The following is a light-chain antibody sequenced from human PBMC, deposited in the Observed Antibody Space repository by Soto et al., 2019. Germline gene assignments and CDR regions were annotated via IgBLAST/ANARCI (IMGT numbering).Light chain of an antibody. CDR1: SSNIGAGHD. J-gene: IGLJ1*01. CDR3: QSYDSSLSGSEV. CDR2: GNG. V-gene: IGLV1-40*01. Sequence: QSALTQPPSVSGAPGQRVTISCTGSSSNIGAGHDVHWYQQLPGTAPKLLIYGNGNRPSGVPDRFSGSKSGTSASLAITGLQAEDEADYYCQSYDSSLSGSEVFXTGTKVTVL.